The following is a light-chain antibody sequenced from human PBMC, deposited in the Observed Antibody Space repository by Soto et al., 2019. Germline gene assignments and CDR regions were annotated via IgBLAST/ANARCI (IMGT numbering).Light chain of an antibody. CDR3: QQYGSSFRYT. V-gene: IGKV3-20*01. J-gene: IGKJ2*01. CDR1: QSVNGNY. CDR2: GAS. Sequence: EIVLTQSPGTLSLSPGERATLSCRASQSVNGNYLTWYQQTPGQAPRLLIYGASSRATGIPDRFSGSGSGTDFTLTISRLEPEDFAVYDCQQYGSSFRYTFGQGTKLEIK.